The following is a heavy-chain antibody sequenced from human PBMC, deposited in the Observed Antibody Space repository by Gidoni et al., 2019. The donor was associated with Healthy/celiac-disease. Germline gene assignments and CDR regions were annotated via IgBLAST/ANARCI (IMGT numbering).Heavy chain of an antibody. CDR3: ASRDRYCSSTSCYLFDY. CDR2: INHSGST. Sequence: QVQLQQWGAGLLKPSETLSLTCAVYGGSFSGYYWSWIRQPPGKGLEWIGEINHSGSTNYNPSLKSRVTISVDTSKNQFSLKLSSVTAADTAVYYCASRDRYCSSTSCYLFDYWGQGTLVTVSS. D-gene: IGHD2-2*01. CDR1: GGSFSGYY. V-gene: IGHV4-34*01. J-gene: IGHJ4*02.